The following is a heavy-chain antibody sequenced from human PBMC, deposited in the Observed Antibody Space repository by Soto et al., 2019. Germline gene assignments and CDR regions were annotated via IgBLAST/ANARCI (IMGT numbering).Heavy chain of an antibody. CDR3: AKELYGDDAFDI. CDR2: ISYDGSNK. J-gene: IGHJ3*02. CDR1: GFTFSSYG. D-gene: IGHD4-17*01. Sequence: GGSLRLSCAASGFTFSSYGMHWVRQAPGKGLEWVAVISYDGSNKYYADSVKGRFTISRDNSKNTLYLQMNSLRAEDTAVYYCAKELYGDDAFDIWGQGTMVTVSS. V-gene: IGHV3-30*18.